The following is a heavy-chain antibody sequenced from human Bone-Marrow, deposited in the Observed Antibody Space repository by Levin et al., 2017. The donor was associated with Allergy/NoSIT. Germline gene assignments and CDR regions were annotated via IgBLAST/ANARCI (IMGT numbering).Heavy chain of an antibody. CDR2: IIPIFGTA. V-gene: IGHV1-69*13. J-gene: IGHJ4*02. Sequence: SVKVSCKASGGTFSSYAISWVRQAPGQGLEWMGGIIPIFGTANYAQKFQGRVTITADESTSTAYMELSSLRSEDTAVYYCARDHNGYSSSWHPFDYWGQGTLVTVSS. CDR1: GGTFSSYA. D-gene: IGHD6-13*01. CDR3: ARDHNGYSSSWHPFDY.